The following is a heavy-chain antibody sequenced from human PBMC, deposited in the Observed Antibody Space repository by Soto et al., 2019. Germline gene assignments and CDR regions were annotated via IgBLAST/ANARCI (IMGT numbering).Heavy chain of an antibody. Sequence: TLSLTCVISGDSVATNSATWNWSRQSPSRGLEWLGRTYLRSKWYNEYAVSVKSRIAIRPDTSKNLFSLKLSSVNPEDTAVYFCARAAMEFDAFDLWGQGTVVNVS. CDR1: GDSVATNSAT. CDR2: TYLRSKWYN. J-gene: IGHJ3*01. CDR3: ARAAMEFDAFDL. V-gene: IGHV6-1*01. D-gene: IGHD3-10*01.